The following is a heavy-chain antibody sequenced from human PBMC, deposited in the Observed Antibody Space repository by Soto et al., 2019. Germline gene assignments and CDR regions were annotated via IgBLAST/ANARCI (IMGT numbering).Heavy chain of an antibody. Sequence: QVQLQESGPGLVKPSETLSLTCTVSHGSVSSGSYYWTWIRQPPGKGLEWIGYIYSSGSTLYNPSLKSRVIISVDTSMNQFSLKVNSVTAADTAVYYCARGSLALFDSWGQGTLVTVSS. D-gene: IGHD3-10*01. V-gene: IGHV4-61*01. J-gene: IGHJ4*02. CDR2: IYSSGST. CDR3: ARGSLALFDS. CDR1: HGSVSSGSYY.